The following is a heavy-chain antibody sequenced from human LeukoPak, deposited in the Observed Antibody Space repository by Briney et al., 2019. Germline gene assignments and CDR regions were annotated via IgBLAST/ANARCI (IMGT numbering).Heavy chain of an antibody. V-gene: IGHV3-53*01. D-gene: IGHD2-2*02. CDR3: ARDIL. Sequence: GGSLRLSCAASGFTASNNYMSWVRQAPGKGLEWVAVIHSGGDTYYPDSVKGRFTISRDNSKNTLYLQMNSLRAEGTAIYYCARDILWGQGTLVTVSS. J-gene: IGHJ4*02. CDR1: GFTASNNY. CDR2: IHSGGDT.